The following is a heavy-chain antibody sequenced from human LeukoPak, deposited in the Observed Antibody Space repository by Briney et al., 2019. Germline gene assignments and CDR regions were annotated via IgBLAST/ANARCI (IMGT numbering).Heavy chain of an antibody. D-gene: IGHD6-6*01. CDR1: GGSISSSSYY. J-gene: IGHJ4*02. Sequence: SETLSLTCTVSGGSISSSSYYWGWIRQPPGKGLEWIGSIYYSGSTYYNPSLKSRVTISVDTSKNQFSLKLSSVTAADTAVYYCARGYVGQLGGSDYWGQGTLVTVSS. CDR3: ARGYVGQLGGSDY. V-gene: IGHV4-39*01. CDR2: IYYSGST.